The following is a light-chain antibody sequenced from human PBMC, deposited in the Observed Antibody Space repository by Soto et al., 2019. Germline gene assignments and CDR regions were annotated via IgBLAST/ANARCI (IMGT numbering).Light chain of an antibody. V-gene: IGKV3-11*01. CDR1: QFVGRS. CDR2: DAS. CDR3: QQRGNWPPIT. J-gene: IGKJ5*01. Sequence: ETVLTQSPATLSLSPGERATFSCRASQFVGRSLAWYQQKPGQAPRLLIYDASDRATGIPGRFRGSGSGTDFTLTISSLEPEDFAVYYCQQRGNWPPITFGQGTRLEI.